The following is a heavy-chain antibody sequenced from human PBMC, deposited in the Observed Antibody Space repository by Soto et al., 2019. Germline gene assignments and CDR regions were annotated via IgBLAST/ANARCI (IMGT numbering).Heavy chain of an antibody. V-gene: IGHV2-5*02. Sequence: QITLKESGPTLVKPTQTLTLTCTFSWFSLNTRGVGVGWIRQPPGKALEWLTLIYWDDAKEYSPSLKSRLTITKDTSKNQVVLIMTNMDPVDTATYYCVHKGEGDRILDFWGQGALVTVSS. D-gene: IGHD3-16*01. CDR3: VHKGEGDRILDF. J-gene: IGHJ4*02. CDR2: IYWDDAK. CDR1: WFSLNTRGVG.